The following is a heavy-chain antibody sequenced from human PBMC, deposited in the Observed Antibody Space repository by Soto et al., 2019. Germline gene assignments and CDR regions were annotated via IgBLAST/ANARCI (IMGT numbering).Heavy chain of an antibody. V-gene: IGHV4-34*01. Sequence: PSETLSLTCAVYGGSFSGYYWSWIRPPPGKGLEWIGEINHSGSTNYNPSLKSRVTISVDTSKNQFSLSLSSVTAADTALYFCARQTGHPQWWFDLWGQGLQVTVSS. D-gene: IGHD3-9*01. J-gene: IGHJ5*02. CDR2: INHSGST. CDR1: GGSFSGYY. CDR3: ARQTGHPQWWFDL.